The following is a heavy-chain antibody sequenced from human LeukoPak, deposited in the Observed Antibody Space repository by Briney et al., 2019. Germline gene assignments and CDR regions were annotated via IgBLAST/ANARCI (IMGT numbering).Heavy chain of an antibody. CDR3: ARLHDGYRYGADY. D-gene: IGHD5-18*01. J-gene: IGHJ4*02. CDR2: IYYSGST. CDR1: GGSISSYY. Sequence: SETLSLTCTVSGGSISSYYWSWIRQPPGKGLEWIGYIYYSGSTNYNPSLKSRVTISVDTSKDQFSLKLSPVTAADTAVYYCARLHDGYRYGADYWGQGTLVTAS. V-gene: IGHV4-59*08.